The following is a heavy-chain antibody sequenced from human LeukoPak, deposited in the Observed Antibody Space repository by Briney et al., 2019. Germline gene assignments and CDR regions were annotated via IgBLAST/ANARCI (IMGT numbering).Heavy chain of an antibody. CDR2: ISSSSSYI. D-gene: IGHD6-13*01. J-gene: IGHJ5*02. CDR1: GFTFSSYS. V-gene: IGHV3-21*01. Sequence: GGSLRLSCAASGFTFSSYSMNWVRQAPGKGLEWVSSISSSSSYIYYADSVKGRFTISRDNAKNSLYLQMNSLRAEDTAVYYCARAQIIAAAGPNWFDPWGQGTLVTVSS. CDR3: ARAQIIAAAGPNWFDP.